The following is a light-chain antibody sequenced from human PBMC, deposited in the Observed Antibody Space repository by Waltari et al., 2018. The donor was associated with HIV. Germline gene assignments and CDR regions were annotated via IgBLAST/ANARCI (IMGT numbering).Light chain of an antibody. V-gene: IGLV1-40*01. CDR1: SSNIGADYD. Sequence: QSVLTQPPSVSGATGQRVTISCTGGSSNIGADYDVHWYQQRPGTAPKLLIYANNNRPSGVPDRFSGSKSGTSASLTITGLQAEDEAEYYCQSYDSGRGGVFGGGTKLTVL. CDR2: ANN. J-gene: IGLJ2*01. CDR3: QSYDSGRGGV.